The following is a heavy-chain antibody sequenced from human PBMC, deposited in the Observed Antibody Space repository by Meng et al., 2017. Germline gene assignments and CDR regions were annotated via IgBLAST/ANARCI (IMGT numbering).Heavy chain of an antibody. CDR1: WFTVMSND. CDR2: IDSGGST. J-gene: IGHJ4*02. CDR3: ARGGSYYSY. D-gene: IGHD1-26*01. V-gene: IGHV3-53*01. Sequence: VGLGVALIRPWGALELSCAASWFTVMSNDRSWVRQAPGKGLEWVSVIDSGGSTYYADSVKGRFTISRDNSKNTLYLQMNSLRAEDTAVYYCARGGSYYSYWGQGTLVTVSS.